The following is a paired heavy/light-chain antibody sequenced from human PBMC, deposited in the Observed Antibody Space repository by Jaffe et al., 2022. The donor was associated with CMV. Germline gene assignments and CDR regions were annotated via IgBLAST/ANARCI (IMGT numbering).Heavy chain of an antibody. V-gene: IGHV3-48*03. J-gene: IGHJ4*02. CDR1: GFTFSSYE. CDR2: VSTSGERI. Sequence: EVQLVESGGGFVLPGGSLRLSCAVSGFTFSSYEMNWVRQAPGKGLEWISYVSTSGERIYYADSVKGRFTISRDNTKNSLFLQMNSLTTEDTAVYYCARVATIVERSRGYFDYWGQGTLVTVSS. CDR3: ARVATIVERSRGYFDY. D-gene: IGHD5-12*01.
Light chain of an antibody. J-gene: IGKJ4*01. CDR1: QSLLHSDGRTY. CDR2: AVS. Sequence: IVMTQTPLSLSVTPGQPASISCKSSQSLLHSDGRTYLSWYLQKPGQSPQLLIYAVSSRFSGVPDRFSGSGSGTDFTLKISRVEAEDVGIYYCMQGIHFTFGGGTKVEIK. V-gene: IGKV2-29*02. CDR3: MQGIHFT.